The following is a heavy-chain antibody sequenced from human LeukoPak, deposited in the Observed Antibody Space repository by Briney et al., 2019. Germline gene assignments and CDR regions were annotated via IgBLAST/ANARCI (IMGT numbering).Heavy chain of an antibody. V-gene: IGHV4-39*01. J-gene: IGHJ3*01. Sequence: PSDTLSLTCTVSGGPISNSTYYWGWVRQPPGKGLEWIGSIFYRGSTYYTPSLKSRVTISVDTSKNQFSLKLTSVTAADSAMYFCARNWVADSFDFWGQGTMVTVSS. D-gene: IGHD6-19*01. CDR1: GGPISNSTYY. CDR2: IFYRGST. CDR3: ARNWVADSFDF.